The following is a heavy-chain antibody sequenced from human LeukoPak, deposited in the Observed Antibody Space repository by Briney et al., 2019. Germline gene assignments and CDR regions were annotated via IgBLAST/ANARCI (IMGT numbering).Heavy chain of an antibody. Sequence: PGGSLRLSCAASGFTFSSYGMHWVRQAPGKGLEWVAFIRYDGSNKYYADSVKGRFTISRDNSKNTLYLQMNSLRAEDTAVYYCAKDDSADTLFDYWGQGTLVTVSS. CDR3: AKDDSADTLFDY. D-gene: IGHD2-21*02. CDR2: IRYDGSNK. V-gene: IGHV3-30*02. J-gene: IGHJ4*02. CDR1: GFTFSSYG.